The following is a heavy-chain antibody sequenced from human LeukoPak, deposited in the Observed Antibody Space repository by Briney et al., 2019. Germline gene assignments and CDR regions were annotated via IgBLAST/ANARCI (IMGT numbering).Heavy chain of an antibody. V-gene: IGHV3-23*01. D-gene: IGHD3-10*01. CDR1: GFTFSSYG. CDR3: AKDGTRGIRFGKILHYFGD. CDR2: ISGSGGST. Sequence: GGSLRLSCAASGFTFSSYGMSWVRQAPGKGLEWVSAISGSGGSTYYADSVKGRFTISRDSSKNTLYLQMNSLSVDDTAVYFCAKDGTRGIRFGKILHYFGDWGQGRLVSVSS. J-gene: IGHJ4*02.